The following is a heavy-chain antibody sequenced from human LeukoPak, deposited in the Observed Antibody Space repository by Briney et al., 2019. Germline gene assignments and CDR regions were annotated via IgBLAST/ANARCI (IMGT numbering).Heavy chain of an antibody. CDR2: VSYSGST. V-gene: IGHV4-59*08. CDR1: GGSISNYY. D-gene: IGHD4-23*01. Sequence: SETLSLTCTVSGGSISNYYWSWIRQPPGKGLEWIGYVSYSGSTSYNPSLKSRVTISVDTSKNQFSLKLSSVTAADTAVYYCARLYGGNSGYYYGMDVWGQGTTVTVSS. J-gene: IGHJ6*02. CDR3: ARLYGGNSGYYYGMDV.